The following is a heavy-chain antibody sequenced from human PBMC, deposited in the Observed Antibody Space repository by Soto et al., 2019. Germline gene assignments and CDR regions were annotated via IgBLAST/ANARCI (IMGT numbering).Heavy chain of an antibody. V-gene: IGHV3-23*01. CDR2: ISGSGGNT. Sequence: PGGSLRLSCAVSGFTFNSCAMSWVRQAPGKGLEWVSSISGSGGNTYYADSVKGRFTVSRDNSNNTLYLQMNSLRAEDTAVYYCAKCPGIITLFPWFDSWGQGTLVTVSS. CDR1: GFTFNSCA. CDR3: AKCPGIITLFPWFDS. D-gene: IGHD3-9*01. J-gene: IGHJ5*01.